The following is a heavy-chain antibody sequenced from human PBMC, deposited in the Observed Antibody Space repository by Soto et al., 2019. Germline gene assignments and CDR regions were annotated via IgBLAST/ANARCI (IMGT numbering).Heavy chain of an antibody. CDR1: GGSFSGYY. J-gene: IGHJ4*02. D-gene: IGHD6-13*01. CDR2: INHSGST. V-gene: IGHV4-34*01. CDR3: ARVLSIAAAGTTLDY. Sequence: SETLSLTCAVYGGSFSGYYWSWIRQPPGKGLEWIGEINHSGSTNYNPSLKSRVTISVDTSKNQFSLKLSSVTAADTAVYYCARVLSIAAAGTTLDYWGQGTLVTVSS.